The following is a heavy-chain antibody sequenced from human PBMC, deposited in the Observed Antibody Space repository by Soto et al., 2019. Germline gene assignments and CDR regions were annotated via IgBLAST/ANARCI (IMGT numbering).Heavy chain of an antibody. CDR1: GFSLTSMGLC. D-gene: IGHD3-9*01. J-gene: IGHJ4*02. CDR2: IDWNDDK. Sequence: SGPTLVNPTQTLTLTCSFSGFSLTSMGLCVDWVRQSPGKALEWLAFIDWNDDKHYSTSLKTRLTISMDTSKNQVVLTMTNMDPVDTGTYYCARMRVISRHDSTPENLIDYWGQGTLVTVSS. V-gene: IGHV2-70*19. CDR3: ARMRVISRHDSTPENLIDY.